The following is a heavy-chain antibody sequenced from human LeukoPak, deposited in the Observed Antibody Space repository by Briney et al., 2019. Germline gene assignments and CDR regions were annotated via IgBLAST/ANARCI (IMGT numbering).Heavy chain of an antibody. D-gene: IGHD2/OR15-2a*01. CDR3: ARHSMDAPSDY. J-gene: IGHJ4*02. CDR1: GYNFTTSW. CDR2: IYPGGSDT. V-gene: IGHV5-51*01. Sequence: GESLKISCKGSGYNFTTSWIGWVRQMPGKGLEWMGIIYPGGSDTRYSPSFHGQVTISADKSISTAYLHWSSLKASDTARYYCARHSMDAPSDYWGQGTLVTVSS.